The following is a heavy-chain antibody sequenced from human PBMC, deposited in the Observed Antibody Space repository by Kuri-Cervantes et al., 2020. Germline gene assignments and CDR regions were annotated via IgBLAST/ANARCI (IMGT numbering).Heavy chain of an antibody. CDR2: ISYDGSNK. V-gene: IGHV3-30*19. Sequence: LSLTCAASGFTFSNYGMHWVRQAPGKGLEWVAVISYDGSNKYYADSVKGRFTISRDNSKNTLYLQMNSLRAEDTAVYYCARRGVGATYWGQGTLVTVSS. J-gene: IGHJ4*02. D-gene: IGHD1-26*01. CDR1: GFTFSNYG. CDR3: ARRGVGATY.